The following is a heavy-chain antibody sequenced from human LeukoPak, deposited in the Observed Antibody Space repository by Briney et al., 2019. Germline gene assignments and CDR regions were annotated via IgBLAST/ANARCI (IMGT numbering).Heavy chain of an antibody. V-gene: IGHV3-7*02. CDR1: GFTFSSYW. J-gene: IGHJ4*02. D-gene: IGHD4-17*01. Sequence: PGGSLRLSCAASGFTFSSYWMSWVRQAPGKGLEWVANIKQHGSEQYYVDSVKGRFTISRDNAKNSLYLQMDSLRAEDTAVYDCATFASTARSFDYWGQGTLVTVSS. CDR3: ATFASTARSFDY. CDR2: IKQHGSEQ.